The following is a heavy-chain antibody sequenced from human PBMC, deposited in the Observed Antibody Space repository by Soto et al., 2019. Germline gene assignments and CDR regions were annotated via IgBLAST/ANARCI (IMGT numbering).Heavy chain of an antibody. J-gene: IGHJ4*02. CDR1: GGTFSSYV. Sequence: SVKVSCXASGGTFSSYVISVVRQAPGQGGEWMGGIIPIFGTANYAQKFQGRVTITADESTSTAYMELSSLRSEDTAVYYCATPGIAAAGIFTPLWYFDYWGQGTLVTVSS. CDR2: IIPIFGTA. CDR3: ATPGIAAAGIFTPLWYFDY. V-gene: IGHV1-69*13. D-gene: IGHD6-13*01.